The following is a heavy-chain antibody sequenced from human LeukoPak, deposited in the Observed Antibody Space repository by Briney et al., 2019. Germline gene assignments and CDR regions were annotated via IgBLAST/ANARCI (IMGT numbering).Heavy chain of an antibody. CDR3: ARGGYDFWSGSKNWFGP. V-gene: IGHV4-30-4*02. J-gene: IGHJ5*02. Sequence: SETLSLTCTVSGGSISSGDYYWSWIRQPPGKGLEWIGYIYYSGSTYYNPSLKSRVTISVDTSKNQFSLKLSSVTAADTAVYYCARGGYDFWSGSKNWFGPWGQGTLVTVSS. D-gene: IGHD3-3*01. CDR2: IYYSGST. CDR1: GGSISSGDYY.